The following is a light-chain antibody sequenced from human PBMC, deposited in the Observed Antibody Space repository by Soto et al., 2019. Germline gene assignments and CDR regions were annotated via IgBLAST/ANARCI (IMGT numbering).Light chain of an antibody. CDR1: SSDVGGYNY. J-gene: IGLJ1*01. V-gene: IGLV2-14*03. CDR3: SSYSSGSTLYV. CDR2: DVS. Sequence: SVLTQPASVSGSPGQSITISCTGTSSDVGGYNYVSWYHHHPGKAPKLMIYDVSVRPSGVSNRFSGSKSGNTASLTISGLQAEDEAAYYCSSYSSGSTLYVFGTGTKLTVL.